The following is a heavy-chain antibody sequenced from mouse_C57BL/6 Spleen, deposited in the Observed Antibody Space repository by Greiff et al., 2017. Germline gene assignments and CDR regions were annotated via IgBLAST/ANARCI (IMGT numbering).Heavy chain of an antibody. J-gene: IGHJ3*01. CDR2: IYPGDGDT. CDR3: ARSPNYYGSSSPFAY. CDR1: GYAFSSYW. Sequence: QVQLQQSGAELVKPGASVKISCKASGYAFSSYWMNWVKQRPGKGLEWIGQIYPGDGDTNYNGKFKGKATLTADKASSTAYMQLSSLTSEDSAVYFCARSPNYYGSSSPFAYWGQGTLVTVSA. D-gene: IGHD1-1*01. V-gene: IGHV1-80*01.